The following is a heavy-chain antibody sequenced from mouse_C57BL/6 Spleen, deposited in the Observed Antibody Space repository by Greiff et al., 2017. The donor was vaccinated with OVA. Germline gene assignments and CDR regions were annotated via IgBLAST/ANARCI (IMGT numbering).Heavy chain of an antibody. Sequence: QVQLQQSGAELVKPGASVQMSCKASGSTFTSYWLTWLTQRPGHGLSWIGDIYPGSGSTNYNEKFKSKATLTVDTSSSTAYMQLSSRTSEDSAVYYCAGVRADYWGQGTTLTVAS. CDR2: IYPGSGST. CDR1: GSTFTSYW. J-gene: IGHJ2*01. CDR3: AGVRADY. D-gene: IGHD1-1*01. V-gene: IGHV1-55*01.